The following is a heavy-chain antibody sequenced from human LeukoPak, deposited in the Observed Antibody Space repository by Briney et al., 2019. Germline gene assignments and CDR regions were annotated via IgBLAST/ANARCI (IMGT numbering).Heavy chain of an antibody. Sequence: SETLSLTCTVSGGSISSYYWSWIRQPPGKGPEWIGYIYYSGSTNYNPSLKSRVTISVDRSKNQFSLKLSSVTAADTAVYYCARAEWGAFDIWGQGTMVTVSS. V-gene: IGHV4-59*12. CDR2: IYYSGST. CDR3: ARAEWGAFDI. D-gene: IGHD3-3*01. J-gene: IGHJ3*02. CDR1: GGSISSYY.